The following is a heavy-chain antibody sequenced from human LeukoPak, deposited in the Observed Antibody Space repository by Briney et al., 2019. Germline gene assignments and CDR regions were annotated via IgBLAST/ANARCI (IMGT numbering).Heavy chain of an antibody. J-gene: IGHJ5*02. CDR3: ARATRDRGNGFDP. CDR2: IYHSGST. CDR1: GYSISSGYY. Sequence: PSETLSLTYAVSGYSISSGYYWGWIRQPPGKGLEWIGSIYHSGSTYYNPSLKSRVTISVDTSKDQFSLKLSSVTAADTAVYYCARATRDRGNGFDPWGQGTLVTVSS. D-gene: IGHD2-15*01. V-gene: IGHV4-38-2*01.